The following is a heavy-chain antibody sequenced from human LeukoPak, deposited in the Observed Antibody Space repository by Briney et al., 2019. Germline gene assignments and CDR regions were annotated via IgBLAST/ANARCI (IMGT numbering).Heavy chain of an antibody. CDR2: IYTSGST. Sequence: PSETLSLTCTVSGGSISSGSYYWSWIRQPAGKGLEWIGRIYTSGSTNYHPSLKSRVTISVDTSKNQFSLKLSSVTAADTAVYYCARDPDGYCSGGSCYSGAFDIWGQGTMVTVSS. J-gene: IGHJ3*02. V-gene: IGHV4-61*02. CDR3: ARDPDGYCSGGSCYSGAFDI. D-gene: IGHD2-15*01. CDR1: GGSISSGSYY.